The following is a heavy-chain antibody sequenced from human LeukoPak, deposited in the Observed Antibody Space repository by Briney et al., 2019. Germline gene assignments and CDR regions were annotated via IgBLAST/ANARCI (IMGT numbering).Heavy chain of an antibody. V-gene: IGHV4-39*01. CDR1: GGSISSSSFF. CDR2: VSYSGST. CDR3: AKLTCSSTFCPLDY. Sequence: PSETLSLTCTVSGGSISSSSFFWAWIRQPPGKGLEWIGTVSYSGSTYYSPSLKSRVTISVDTSKNQFSLRLTSVTAADTALYYCAKLTCSSTFCPLDYWGQGTLVTVSS. J-gene: IGHJ4*02. D-gene: IGHD2-2*01.